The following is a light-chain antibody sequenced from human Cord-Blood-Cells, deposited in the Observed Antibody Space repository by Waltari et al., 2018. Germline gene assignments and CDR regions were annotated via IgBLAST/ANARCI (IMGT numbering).Light chain of an antibody. CDR1: SSDVGGYNY. CDR2: EVS. V-gene: IGLV2-14*01. CDR3: SSYTSSSTYV. J-gene: IGLJ1*01. Sequence: QSALTQPASVSGSPGQSITISCTGTSSDVGGYNYVSWYQQHPGKAPKLMIYEVSNRPSGFSNRFSGSKSGNTASLTISGLQAEDEADYYGSSYTSSSTYVFGTGTKVTVL.